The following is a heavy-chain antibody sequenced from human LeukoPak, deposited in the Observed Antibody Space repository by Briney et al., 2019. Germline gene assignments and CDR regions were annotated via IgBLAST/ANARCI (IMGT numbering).Heavy chain of an antibody. CDR2: ISAYNGNT. J-gene: IGHJ4*02. CDR1: GYTFTSYG. V-gene: IGHV1-18*01. CDR3: NLQVPYDSSGYYSFHY. D-gene: IGHD3-22*01. Sequence: ASVKASCKASGYTFTSYGISWVRQAPGQGLEWMGWISAYNGNTNYAQKLQGRVTMTTDTSTSTAYMELRSLRSDDTAVYYCNLQVPYDSSGYYSFHYWGQGTLVTVSS.